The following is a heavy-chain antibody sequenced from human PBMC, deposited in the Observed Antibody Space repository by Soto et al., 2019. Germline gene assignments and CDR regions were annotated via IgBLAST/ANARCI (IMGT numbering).Heavy chain of an antibody. CDR2: IYYSGST. CDR3: ARDRYYYDSSGYLPLYGMDV. Sequence: PSETLSLTCTVSGGSISSGGYYCSWIRQHPGKGLEWIGYIYYSGSTYYNPSLKSRVTISVDTSKNQFSLKLSSVTAADTAVYYCARDRYYYDSSGYLPLYGMDVWGQGTTVTVSS. CDR1: GGSISSGGYY. D-gene: IGHD3-22*01. V-gene: IGHV4-31*03. J-gene: IGHJ6*02.